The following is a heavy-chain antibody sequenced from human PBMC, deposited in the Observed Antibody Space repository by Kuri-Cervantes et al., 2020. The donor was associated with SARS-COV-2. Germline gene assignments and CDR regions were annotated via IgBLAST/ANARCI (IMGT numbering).Heavy chain of an antibody. CDR1: GYSISSGYY. V-gene: IGHV4-38-2*01. CDR3: AIGKGSSWFDY. CDR2: IYHSGST. J-gene: IGHJ4*02. D-gene: IGHD6-13*01. Sequence: SETLSLTCAVSGYSISSGYYWGWIRQPPGKGLEWIGSIYHSGSTYYNPSLKSRVTISVDTSKNQFSLKLSSVTAADTAVYYCAIGKGSSWFDYWGQGTLVTVSS.